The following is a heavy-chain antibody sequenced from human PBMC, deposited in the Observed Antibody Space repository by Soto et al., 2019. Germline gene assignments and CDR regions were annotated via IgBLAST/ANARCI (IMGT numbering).Heavy chain of an antibody. CDR2: INHSGST. D-gene: IGHD3-10*01. CDR3: ARGPGYGSGSYYFDY. CDR1: GGSFSGYY. V-gene: IGHV4-34*01. J-gene: IGHJ4*02. Sequence: SETLSLTCAVYGGSFSGYYWSWIRQPPGKGLEWIGEINHSGSTNYNPSLKSRVTISVDTSKNQFSLKLSSVTAADTAVYYCARGPGYGSGSYYFDYWGQGTLVTVSS.